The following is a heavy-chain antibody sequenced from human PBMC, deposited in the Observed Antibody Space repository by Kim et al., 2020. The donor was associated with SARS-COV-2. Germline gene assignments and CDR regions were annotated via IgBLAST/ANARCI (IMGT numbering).Heavy chain of an antibody. V-gene: IGHV1-69*13. CDR2: IIPIFGTA. CDR1: GGTFSSYA. CDR3: ARIPAYSGYDYHFDY. J-gene: IGHJ4*02. Sequence: SVKVSCKASGGTFSSYAISWVRQAPGQGLEWMGGIIPIFGTANYAQKFQGRVTITADESTSTAYMELSSLRSEDTAVYYCARIPAYSGYDYHFDYWGQGTLVTVSS. D-gene: IGHD5-12*01.